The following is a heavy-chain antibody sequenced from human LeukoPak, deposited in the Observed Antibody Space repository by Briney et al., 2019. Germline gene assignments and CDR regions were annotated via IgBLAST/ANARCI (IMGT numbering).Heavy chain of an antibody. J-gene: IGHJ4*02. V-gene: IGHV3-30*18. D-gene: IGHD2-2*01. Sequence: GGSLRLSCAASGFTFSSYGMHWVRQAPGKGLEWVAVISYDGSNKYYADSVKGRFTISRDNSKNTLYLQMNSLRAEGTAVYYCAKDGVPAAIGYFDYWGQGTLVTVSS. CDR1: GFTFSSYG. CDR3: AKDGVPAAIGYFDY. CDR2: ISYDGSNK.